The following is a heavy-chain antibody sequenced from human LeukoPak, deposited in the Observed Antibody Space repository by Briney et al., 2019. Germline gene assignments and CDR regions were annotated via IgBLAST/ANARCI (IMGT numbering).Heavy chain of an antibody. CDR2: INSDGSIT. V-gene: IGHV3-74*01. J-gene: IGHJ6*02. CDR3: ARDAVDTANAV. CDR1: GFSFSGHW. D-gene: IGHD5-18*01. Sequence: GGSLRLSCIASGFSFSGHWMHWVRQAPGKGLVWVSHINSDGSITSYADSVKGRFTISRDNAKNTLYLQMNSLRAEDTAVYYCARDAVDTANAVWGQGTTVTVSS.